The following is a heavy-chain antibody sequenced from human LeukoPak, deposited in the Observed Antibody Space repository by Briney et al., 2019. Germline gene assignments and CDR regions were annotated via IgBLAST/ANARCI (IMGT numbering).Heavy chain of an antibody. J-gene: IGHJ4*02. V-gene: IGHV1-2*02. D-gene: IGHD6-19*01. Sequence: GASVKVSCKASGYTFTGYYMHWVRQAPGQGLEWMGWINPNSGGTNYAQKFQGRVTMTRDTSISTAYMELSRLRSDDTAVYYCAREDGGSSGSDGYWGQGTLVTVSS. CDR1: GYTFTGYY. CDR3: AREDGGSSGSDGY. CDR2: INPNSGGT.